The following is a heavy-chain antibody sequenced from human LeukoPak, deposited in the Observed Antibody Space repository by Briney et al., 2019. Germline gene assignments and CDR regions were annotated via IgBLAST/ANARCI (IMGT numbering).Heavy chain of an antibody. CDR1: GGSISISRHS. D-gene: IGHD4-23*01. J-gene: IGHJ4*02. CDR2: IHYTGTT. CDR3: ARYGNSAVY. V-gene: IGHV4-39*07. Sequence: PSETLSLTCTVSGGSISISRHSWAWIRQPPGKGLDWIGTIHYTGTTYYNPSLRSRVSISVDRSTNQFSLRVSPVTAADTAVYYCARYGNSAVYWGQGTLVTVSS.